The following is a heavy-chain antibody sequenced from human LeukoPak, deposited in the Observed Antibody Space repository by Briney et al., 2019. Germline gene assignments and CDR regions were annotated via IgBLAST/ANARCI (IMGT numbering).Heavy chain of an antibody. CDR2: MNPNSGNT. J-gene: IGHJ4*02. D-gene: IGHD3-10*01. V-gene: IGHV1-8*01. Sequence: ASVKVSCKASGYTFTSYDINWVRQATGQGLEWMGWMNPNSGNTGYAQKFQGRVTMTEDTSTDTAYMELSSLRSEDTAVYYCATVGYYYGSGSYPYWGQGTLVTVSS. CDR1: GYTFTSYD. CDR3: ATVGYYYGSGSYPY.